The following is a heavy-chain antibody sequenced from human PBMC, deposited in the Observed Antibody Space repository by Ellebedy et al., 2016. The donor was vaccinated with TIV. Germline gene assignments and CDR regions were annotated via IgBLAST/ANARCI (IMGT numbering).Heavy chain of an antibody. Sequence: GESLKISXAASGFTFSSYAMNWVRQAPGKGLEWVSGTSVRGTRTYFVDSVKGRFTISRDDSKNTVYLQMDSLRAEDTAIYYCVKVAVAGDGPPFTFDHWGQGALVTVSS. J-gene: IGHJ4*02. V-gene: IGHV3-23*01. CDR3: VKVAVAGDGPPFTFDH. D-gene: IGHD6-19*01. CDR1: GFTFSSYA. CDR2: TSVRGTRT.